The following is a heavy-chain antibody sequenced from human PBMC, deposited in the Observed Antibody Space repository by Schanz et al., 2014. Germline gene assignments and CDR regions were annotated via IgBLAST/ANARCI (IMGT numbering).Heavy chain of an antibody. J-gene: IGHJ6*02. D-gene: IGHD3-16*01. V-gene: IGHV3-11*01. Sequence: VQLVESGGGLVQPGGSLRLSCAASGFPFSDYFMAWIRQPPGRGLEWVSYIGNGGVTIYYADSVKGRFTISRDNAKNSLFLQMNSLISEDTALYYCTRVTISPGGHGLDVWGQGTTVTVSS. CDR1: GFPFSDYF. CDR2: IGNGGVTI. CDR3: TRVTISPGGHGLDV.